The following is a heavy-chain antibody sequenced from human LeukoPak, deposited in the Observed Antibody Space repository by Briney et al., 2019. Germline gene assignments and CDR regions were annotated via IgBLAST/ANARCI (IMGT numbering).Heavy chain of an antibody. CDR3: ARGGAAAGAFDY. Sequence: SETLSLTCTVSGCSTSSYYWNWIRQPAGKGLEWIGRIYPSGTTNYNPSLKSRVTMSVDTSKTQFSLKLSSVTAADTAVYYCARGGAAAGAFDYWGQGTLVTVSS. CDR2: IYPSGTT. CDR1: GCSTSSYY. V-gene: IGHV4-4*07. J-gene: IGHJ4*02. D-gene: IGHD6-13*01.